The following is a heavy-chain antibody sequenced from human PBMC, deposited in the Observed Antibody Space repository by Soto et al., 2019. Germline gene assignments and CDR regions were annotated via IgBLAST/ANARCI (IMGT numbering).Heavy chain of an antibody. CDR2: ITSSSSNV. CDR3: ARVITSSGWYEDY. V-gene: IGHV3-48*01. J-gene: IGHJ4*02. CDR1: GFAFSSYT. D-gene: IGHD6-19*01. Sequence: GGSLRLSCAASGFAFSSYTLTWVREAPGKGLEWVSSITSSSSNVYYADSVKGRFTVSRDNAKNSLYLQMNSLRAEDTAVYYCARVITSSGWYEDYWGQGTVVTVSS.